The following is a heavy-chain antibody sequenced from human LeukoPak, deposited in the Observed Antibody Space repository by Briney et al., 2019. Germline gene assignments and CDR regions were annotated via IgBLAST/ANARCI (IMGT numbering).Heavy chain of an antibody. CDR1: GGSFSGYY. V-gene: IGHV4-34*01. CDR2: INHSGNT. J-gene: IGHJ4*02. CDR3: ARVNSGSNEAGFDY. Sequence: PSETLSLTCTVYGGSFSGYYWSWIRQPPGKGLEWIGEINHSGNTNYNPSLKSRVTISVDTSKNQFSLKLSSVTAADTAVYYCARVNSGSNEAGFDYWGQGTLVTVSS. D-gene: IGHD1-26*01.